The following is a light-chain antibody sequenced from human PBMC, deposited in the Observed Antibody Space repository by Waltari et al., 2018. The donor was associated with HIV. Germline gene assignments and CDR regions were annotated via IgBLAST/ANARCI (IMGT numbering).Light chain of an antibody. CDR2: LNSDGSH. CDR3: QTWGTGIQV. CDR1: SGHINYV. J-gene: IGLJ2*01. V-gene: IGLV4-69*01. Sequence: QVVLTQPPSASASLGASVKLTCTLSSGHINYVIAWHQQQPPKGPRFLMKLNSDGSHSKGDGIPDRFSGSSSGAERYLTISSLQSEDEADYFCQTWGTGIQVFGGGTRLTVL.